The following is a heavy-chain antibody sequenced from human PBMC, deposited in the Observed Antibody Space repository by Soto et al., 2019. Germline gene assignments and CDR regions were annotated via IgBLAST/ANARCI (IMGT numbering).Heavy chain of an antibody. V-gene: IGHV4-59*11. D-gene: IGHD2-15*01. Sequence: QVQLQESGPGLVKPSETLSLTCSVSGGSISSHHWTWIRQPPGKGLEWIGYLSLSGSTNYISSLRSRATMSVDTSKNQFSLRLSSVTAADTAVYFCARIPLGSEYRHYFNMDVWGKGTTVTVSS. J-gene: IGHJ6*03. CDR2: LSLSGST. CDR3: ARIPLGSEYRHYFNMDV. CDR1: GGSISSHH.